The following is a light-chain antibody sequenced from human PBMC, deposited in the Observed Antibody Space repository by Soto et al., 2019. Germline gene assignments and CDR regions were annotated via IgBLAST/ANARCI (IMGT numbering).Light chain of an antibody. CDR1: QSVSSY. CDR3: QQRSNWPPGGP. Sequence: EIVLTQSPATLSLSPGERATLSCRASQSVSSYLAWYQQKPGQAPRLLIYDASNRATGIPARFSGSGSGTDSTLTISSLEPEDFAVYYCQQRSNWPPGGPFGQGTRLENK. V-gene: IGKV3-11*01. J-gene: IGKJ5*01. CDR2: DAS.